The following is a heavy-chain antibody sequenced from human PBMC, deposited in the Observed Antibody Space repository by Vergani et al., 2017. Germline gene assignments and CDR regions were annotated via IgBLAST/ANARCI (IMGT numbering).Heavy chain of an antibody. CDR1: GGTFSSYA. D-gene: IGHD3-10*01. CDR2: IIPSFGTT. V-gene: IGHV1-69*01. Sequence: QVQLVQSGAEVKKPGSSVKVSCKASGGTFSSYAISWVRQAPGQGLEWMGGIIPSFGTTNYAQKFQGRVTITADESTSTAYMELSSLRSEDTAVYYCARGLGSGRPDAFDIWGQGTMVTVSS. J-gene: IGHJ3*02. CDR3: ARGLGSGRPDAFDI.